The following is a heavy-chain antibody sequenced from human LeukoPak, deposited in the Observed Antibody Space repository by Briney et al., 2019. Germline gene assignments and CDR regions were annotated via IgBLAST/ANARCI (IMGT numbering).Heavy chain of an antibody. J-gene: IGHJ4*02. CDR2: IYYSGST. CDR3: ARDSDGSGSPDY. CDR1: GGSISCGGYY. Sequence: SETLSITCTVSGGSISCGGYYWRWIRQHPGKGLEWIGYIYYSGSTYYNPSLKSRLTISVDTSKNQFSLKLSSVTAADTAVYYCARDSDGSGSPDYWGQGTLVTVSS. V-gene: IGHV4-31*03. D-gene: IGHD3-10*01.